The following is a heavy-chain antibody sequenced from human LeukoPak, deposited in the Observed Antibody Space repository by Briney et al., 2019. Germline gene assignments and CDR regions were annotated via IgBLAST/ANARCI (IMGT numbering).Heavy chain of an antibody. V-gene: IGHV1-3*01. Sequence: ASVKVSCKASGYTFTDYDIHWVRQAPEQRLEWMGWISGGGGTGIYSQNFQDRVTITWDTSATTAYMELNSLRSEDTAVYYCARVLWFGHLYNWFDPWGQGTLVTVSS. CDR3: ARVLWFGHLYNWFDP. CDR1: GYTFTDYD. CDR2: ISGGGGTG. D-gene: IGHD3-10*01. J-gene: IGHJ5*02.